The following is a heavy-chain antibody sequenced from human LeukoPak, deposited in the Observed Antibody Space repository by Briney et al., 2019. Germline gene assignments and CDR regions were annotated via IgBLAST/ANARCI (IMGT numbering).Heavy chain of an antibody. D-gene: IGHD7-27*01. V-gene: IGHV3-74*01. CDR3: VSSLNGDTDY. Sequence: GGSLRLSCAASGFTFSRDWMHWVRQAPGKGLVWVSRINSDGSITTYADSVKGRFTISRDNTKNTLYLQIKSLRADDTAVYYCVSSLNGDTDYWGQGTLVTVSS. CDR2: INSDGSIT. CDR1: GFTFSRDW. J-gene: IGHJ4*02.